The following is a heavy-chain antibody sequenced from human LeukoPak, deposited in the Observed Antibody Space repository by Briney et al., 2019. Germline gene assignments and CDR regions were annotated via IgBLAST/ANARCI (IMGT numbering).Heavy chain of an antibody. V-gene: IGHV3-11*01. J-gene: IGHJ3*01. D-gene: IGHD6-13*01. CDR2: ISPSGTDI. Sequence: GGSLRLSCAVSGFTFTDTYMTWIRQAPGKGLESLSYISPSGTDISYADSVKGRFTISRDNAKNSLYLQMNSLRAEDTAVYYCARSWYSSSWYHAFDVWGQGTMVTVS. CDR1: GFTFTDTY. CDR3: ARSWYSSSWYHAFDV.